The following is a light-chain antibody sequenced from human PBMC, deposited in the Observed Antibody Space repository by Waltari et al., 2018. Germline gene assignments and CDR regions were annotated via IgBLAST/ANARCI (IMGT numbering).Light chain of an antibody. J-gene: IGKJ1*01. CDR1: QSLFYSSLNKRY. V-gene: IGKV4-1*01. CDR3: QQNFTTPWT. CDR2: WAS. Sequence: DIVLTQSPVSLAVSVGARATINSKSSQSLFYSSLNKRYLSWYQQNPGQPPKLLIYWASTRESGVPDRFSGSGSGTDFTLTITSLQAEDVAVYYCQQNFTTPWTFNQATKV.